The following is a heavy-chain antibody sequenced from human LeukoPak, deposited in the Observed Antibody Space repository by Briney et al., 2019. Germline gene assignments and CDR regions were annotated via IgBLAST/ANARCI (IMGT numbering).Heavy chain of an antibody. CDR2: ISSNGGSS. J-gene: IGHJ4*02. D-gene: IGHD1-1*01. CDR3: VKTTSVTGGDC. CDR1: GFTFSAYA. Sequence: GGSLRLSCSASGFTFSAYAMYWVRQAPGKGLEYVSGISSNGGSSFYADSVKGRFTISRDNSKNTLYLQMSSLRAEDTAVYYSVKTTSVTGGDCWGQGTRLTVSS. V-gene: IGHV3-64D*09.